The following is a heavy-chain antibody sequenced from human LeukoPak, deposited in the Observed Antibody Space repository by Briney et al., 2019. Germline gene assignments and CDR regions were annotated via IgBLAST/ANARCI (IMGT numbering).Heavy chain of an antibody. CDR1: GGSISSYY. CDR2: IYYSGST. J-gene: IGHJ5*02. CDR3: ARAIYGNWFDP. Sequence: PLETLSLTCTVSGGSISSYYWSWIRQPPGKGLEWIGYIYYSGSTNYNPSLKSRVTISVDTSKNQFSLKLSSVTAADTAVYYCARAIYGNWFDPWGQGTLVTVSS. D-gene: IGHD3-10*01. V-gene: IGHV4-59*01.